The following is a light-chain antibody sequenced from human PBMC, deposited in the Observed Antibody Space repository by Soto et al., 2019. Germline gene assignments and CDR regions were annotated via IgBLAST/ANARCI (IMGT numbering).Light chain of an antibody. CDR3: HQYGSSPT. CDR1: QSVSSSY. V-gene: IGKV3-20*01. CDR2: GAS. Sequence: EIVLTQSPGTLSLSPGERATLSCRASQSVSSSYLAWYQQKPGQAPRLLIYGASSRATGIPDRFSGSGSGTDFTLTISSLQPEAYAVYYCHQYGSSPTFGQGTKLEIK. J-gene: IGKJ2*01.